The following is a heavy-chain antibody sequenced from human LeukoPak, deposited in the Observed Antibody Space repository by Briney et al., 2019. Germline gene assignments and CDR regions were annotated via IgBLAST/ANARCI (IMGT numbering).Heavy chain of an antibody. V-gene: IGHV1-46*01. CDR1: GYTFTSYY. J-gene: IGHJ6*02. CDR2: INPSGGST. CDR3: ARDKGGYSYGLGHYYGMDV. Sequence: GASVKVSCKASGYTFTSYYMHWVRQAPGQGLEWMGIINPSGGSTSYAQKFQGRVTMTRDTSTSTVYMELSSLRSEDTAVYYCARDKGGYSYGLGHYYGMDVWGQGTTVTVSS. D-gene: IGHD5-18*01.